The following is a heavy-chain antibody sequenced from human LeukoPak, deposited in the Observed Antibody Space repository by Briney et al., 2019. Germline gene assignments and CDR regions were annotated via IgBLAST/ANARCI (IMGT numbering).Heavy chain of an antibody. CDR2: IYPGDSDT. CDR1: GSRFTSYW. V-gene: IGHV5-51*01. J-gene: IGHJ4*02. D-gene: IGHD3-22*01. Sequence: GAPLKISCKGPGSRFTSYWIGWVRPMPVKGLGWMGIIYPGDSDTRYSPSFQGQVTISADKSISTAYLQWSSLKASDTAMYYGARRVYYDSSGYYNEDYWGQGTLVTVSS. CDR3: ARRVYYDSSGYYNEDY.